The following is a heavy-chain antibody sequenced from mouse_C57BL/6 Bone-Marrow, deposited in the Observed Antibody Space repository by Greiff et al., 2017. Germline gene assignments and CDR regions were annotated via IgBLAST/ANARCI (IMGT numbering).Heavy chain of an antibody. CDR2: IYPGDGDT. CDR3: ARRGWNYDAMDY. V-gene: IGHV1-80*01. CDR1: GYAFSSYW. Sequence: QVQLQQSGAELVKPGASVKISCKASGYAFSSYWMNWVKQRPGKGLEWIGQIYPGDGDTNYNGKFKGKATLTADKSSSTAYMQLSSLTSEDSAVYFCARRGWNYDAMDYWGQGTSVTVSS. J-gene: IGHJ4*01. D-gene: IGHD2-3*01.